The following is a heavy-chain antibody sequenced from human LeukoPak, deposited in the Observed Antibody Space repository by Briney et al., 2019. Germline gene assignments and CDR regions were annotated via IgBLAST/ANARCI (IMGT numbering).Heavy chain of an antibody. V-gene: IGHV5-51*01. D-gene: IGHD3-22*01. CDR1: GYSFTTYW. CDR3: ARLYYYDSSGYQRFFDY. Sequence: GESLKISCKGSGYSFTTYWIGWVRQMPGKGLEWMGFIYPGDSHTRYSPSFQGQVTISADKSLSTAYLQWNSLKASDTALYYCARLYYYDSSGYQRFFDYWGQGTLVTVSS. J-gene: IGHJ4*02. CDR2: IYPGDSHT.